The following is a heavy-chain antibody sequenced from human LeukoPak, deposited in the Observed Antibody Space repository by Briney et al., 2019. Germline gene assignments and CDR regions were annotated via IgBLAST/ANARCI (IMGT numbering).Heavy chain of an antibody. CDR1: GGTFSSYA. Sequence: AASVKVSCKASGGTFSSYAISWVRQAPGQGLEWMGGIIPIFGTANYAQKFQGRVTITADKSTSTAYMELSSLRSEDTAVYYCARVLGYSYGYYPLDYWGQGTLVTVSS. J-gene: IGHJ4*02. CDR2: IIPIFGTA. D-gene: IGHD5-18*01. V-gene: IGHV1-69*06. CDR3: ARVLGYSYGYYPLDY.